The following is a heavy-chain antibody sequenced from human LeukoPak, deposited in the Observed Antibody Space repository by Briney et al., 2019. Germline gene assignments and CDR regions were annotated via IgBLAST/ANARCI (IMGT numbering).Heavy chain of an antibody. CDR2: ISSSSSYI. D-gene: IGHD2-21*01. Sequence: QPGGSLRLSCAASGFTFSTYAMSWVRRAPGKGLEWVSAISSSSSYIYYADSVKGRFTISRDNAKNSLFLQMNSLRAEDTAVYYCARGGGYCGGDCYGIDYWGQGILVTVSS. V-gene: IGHV3-21*06. CDR1: GFTFSTYA. CDR3: ARGGGYCGGDCYGIDY. J-gene: IGHJ4*02.